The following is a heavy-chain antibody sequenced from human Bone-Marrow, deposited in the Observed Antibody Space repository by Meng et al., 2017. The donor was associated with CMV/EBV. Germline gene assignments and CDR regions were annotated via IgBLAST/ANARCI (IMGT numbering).Heavy chain of an antibody. Sequence: ASVKVSCKASGYTFTYRYLHWVRQAPGQALEWMGWISAYNGNTNSAQKLQGRVTMTTDTSTSTAYMELRSLRSDDTAVYYCARLGRWLQPGDYFDYWGQGTLVTVSS. D-gene: IGHD5-24*01. CDR1: GYTFTYRY. V-gene: IGHV1-18*04. CDR3: ARLGRWLQPGDYFDY. J-gene: IGHJ4*02. CDR2: ISAYNGNT.